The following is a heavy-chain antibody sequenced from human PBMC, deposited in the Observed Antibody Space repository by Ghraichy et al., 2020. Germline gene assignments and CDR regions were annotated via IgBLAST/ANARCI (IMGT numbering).Heavy chain of an antibody. V-gene: IGHV4-59*08. D-gene: IGHD3-22*01. CDR1: GGSISSYY. CDR3: ARHGLGEALDY. J-gene: IGHJ4*02. CDR2: IYYSGST. Sequence: SETLSLTCTVSGGSISSYYWSWIRQPPGKGLEWIGYIYYSGSTNYNPSLKSRVTISVDTSKNQFSLKLSSVTAADTAVYYCARHGLGEALDYWGQGTLVTVSS.